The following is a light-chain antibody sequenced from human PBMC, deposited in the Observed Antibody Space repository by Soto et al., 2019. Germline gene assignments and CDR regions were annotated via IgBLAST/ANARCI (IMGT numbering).Light chain of an antibody. CDR3: SAYTTSAPYV. Sequence: QSALTQPASVSGSPGQSITISCTGTSSDVGAYNFVSWYQHHPGRAPKLIIYEVTIRPSGVSNRFSGSKSGNTASLTISGLQAEDEAYYYCSAYTTSAPYVFGIGTKLTVL. CDR1: SSDVGAYNF. CDR2: EVT. V-gene: IGLV2-14*01. J-gene: IGLJ1*01.